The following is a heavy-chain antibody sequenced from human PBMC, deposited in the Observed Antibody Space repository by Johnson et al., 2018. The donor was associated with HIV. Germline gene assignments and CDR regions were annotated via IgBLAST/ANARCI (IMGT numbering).Heavy chain of an antibody. V-gene: IGHV3-66*04. Sequence: VQLVESGGGVVQPGRSLRLSCAASGFTFSSYAMHWVRQAPGKGLEWVSLIYRGGSTYYADTVKGRCTISRDNSKNTLYFQMNSRRTDDTAVYYCARPGYCTTCSCTDDAFDIWGQGTMVTVSS. CDR2: IYRGGST. J-gene: IGHJ3*02. D-gene: IGHD2-8*01. CDR3: ARPGYCTTCSCTDDAFDI. CDR1: GFTFSSYA.